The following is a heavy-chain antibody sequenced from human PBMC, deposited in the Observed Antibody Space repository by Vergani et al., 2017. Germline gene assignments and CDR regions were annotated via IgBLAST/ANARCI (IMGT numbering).Heavy chain of an antibody. D-gene: IGHD2-15*01. Sequence: QVQLQQSGPGLVKPSQTLLLTCAISGDSVSSNSAAWNWIRQSPSRGLEWLGRTYYRSKWYNDYAVSVKSRITINPDTSKNQFSLQLNSVTPEDTAVYYCARAPKDIVVVVAATRVDQMNGMDVWGQGTTVTVSS. CDR2: TYYRSKWYN. CDR3: ARAPKDIVVVVAATRVDQMNGMDV. V-gene: IGHV6-1*01. CDR1: GDSVSSNSAA. J-gene: IGHJ6*02.